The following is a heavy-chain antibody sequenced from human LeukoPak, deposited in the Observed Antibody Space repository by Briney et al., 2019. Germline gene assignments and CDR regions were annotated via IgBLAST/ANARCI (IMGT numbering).Heavy chain of an antibody. J-gene: IGHJ4*02. Sequence: PSETLSLTCTVSGGSISSYYWSWIRQPPGKGLEWIGYIYYSGSTNYNPSLKSRVTISVDTSKNQFSLKLSSVTAADTAVYYCAGGLYYYDSSGWVDYWGQGTLVTVSS. CDR3: AGGLYYYDSSGWVDY. CDR2: IYYSGST. V-gene: IGHV4-59*01. CDR1: GGSISSYY. D-gene: IGHD3-22*01.